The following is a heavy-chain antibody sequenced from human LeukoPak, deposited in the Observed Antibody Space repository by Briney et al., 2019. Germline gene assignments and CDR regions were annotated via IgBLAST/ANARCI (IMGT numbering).Heavy chain of an antibody. V-gene: IGHV5-10-1*01. D-gene: IGHD2-15*01. CDR3: ARPRGHSGDFDY. CDR1: GYSFTSYW. J-gene: IGHJ4*02. CDR2: IDPSDSYT. Sequence: GESLKISCKGSGYSFTSYWISWVRQMPGKGLEWMGTIDPSDSYTNYRPSFQGHVTISADKSINTAYLQWSSLKASDTAMYYCARPRGHSGDFDYWGQGTLVTVSS.